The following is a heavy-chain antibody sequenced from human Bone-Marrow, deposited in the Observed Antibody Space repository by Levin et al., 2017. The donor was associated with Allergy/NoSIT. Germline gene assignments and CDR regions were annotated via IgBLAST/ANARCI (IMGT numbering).Heavy chain of an antibody. J-gene: IGHJ6*03. Sequence: RQGLGKGLEWVSVISGSGGSTYYADSVKGRFSLSRDNSKYTLYLEMDSLRAEDTAVYYCAKARYSGYDYGVYYYYMDVWGKGTTVTVSS. CDR3: AKARYSGYDYGVYYYYMDV. CDR2: ISGSGGST. V-gene: IGHV3-23*01. D-gene: IGHD5-12*01.